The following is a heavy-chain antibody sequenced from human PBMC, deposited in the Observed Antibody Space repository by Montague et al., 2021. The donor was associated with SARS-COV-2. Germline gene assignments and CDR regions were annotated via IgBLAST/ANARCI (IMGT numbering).Heavy chain of an antibody. Sequence: TLSLTCTVSGDSITSGRYYWTWLRHHPGKGLEWIGYIFFSGVTSYNPSLKSRVTISLDSPKNQFFLSLSSVTATDAAVYYCARGDDDISTGYVFEIWGQGAMVTVSS. D-gene: IGHD3-9*01. CDR3: ARGDDDISTGYVFEI. CDR2: IFFSGVT. CDR1: GDSITSGRYY. V-gene: IGHV4-31*03. J-gene: IGHJ3*02.